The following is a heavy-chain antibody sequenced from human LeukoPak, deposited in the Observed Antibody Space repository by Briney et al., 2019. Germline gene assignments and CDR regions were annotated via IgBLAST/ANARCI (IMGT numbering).Heavy chain of an antibody. CDR2: IIPILGIA. CDR1: GGTFSSYA. J-gene: IGHJ3*02. D-gene: IGHD1-26*01. V-gene: IGHV1-69*04. Sequence: SVKVSCKASGGTFSSYAISWVRQAPGQGLEWMGRIIPILGIANYAQKFQGRVTITADKSTSTAYMELSSLRSEDTAVYYCARVWAVREAFDIWGQGTMVTVSS. CDR3: ARVWAVREAFDI.